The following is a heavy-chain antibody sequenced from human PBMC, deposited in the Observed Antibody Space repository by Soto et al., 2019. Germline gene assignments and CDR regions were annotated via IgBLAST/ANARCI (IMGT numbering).Heavy chain of an antibody. V-gene: IGHV1-69*13. CDR2: IIPIFGTA. CDR1: GYTFTSYA. D-gene: IGHD6-19*01. CDR3: ARDRAVAAPGWFDP. Sequence: SVKVSCTASGYTFTSYAISWVRQAPGQGLEWMGGIIPIFGTANYAQKFQGRVTITADESTSTAYMELSSLRSEDTAVYYCARDRAVAAPGWFDPWGQGTLVTAPQ. J-gene: IGHJ5*02.